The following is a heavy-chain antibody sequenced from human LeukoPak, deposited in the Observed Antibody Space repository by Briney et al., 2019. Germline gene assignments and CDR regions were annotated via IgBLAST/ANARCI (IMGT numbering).Heavy chain of an antibody. CDR1: GFIFRNYW. V-gene: IGHV3-7*02. J-gene: IGHJ4*02. D-gene: IGHD4-17*01. CDR2: INPDGGDK. CDR3: AITGGPTVTAFDL. Sequence: VGSLRLSCVASGFIFRNYWMSWVRQAPGKGLEWVANINPDGGDKNYVDSVKGRFTISRDNAKSSLYLQMNSLRVEDTAVYYCAITGGPTVTAFDLWGQGILVTVSS.